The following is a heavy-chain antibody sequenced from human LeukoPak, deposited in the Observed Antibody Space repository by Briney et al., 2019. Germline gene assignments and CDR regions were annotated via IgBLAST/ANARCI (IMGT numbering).Heavy chain of an antibody. J-gene: IGHJ4*02. CDR1: GYTFTGYY. CDR3: ASNYYDSSGYTDY. D-gene: IGHD3-22*01. CDR2: INPNSGGT. V-gene: IGHV1-2*02. Sequence: GASVKVSCKASGYTFTGYYMHWVRQAPGQGLEWMGWINPNSGGTNYAQKFQGRVTMTRDTSISTAHMELSRLRSDDTAVYKCASNYYDSSGYTDYWGQGTLVTVSS.